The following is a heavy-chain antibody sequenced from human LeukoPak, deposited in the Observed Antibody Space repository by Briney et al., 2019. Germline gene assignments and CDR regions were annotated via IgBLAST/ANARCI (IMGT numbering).Heavy chain of an antibody. D-gene: IGHD3-16*01. Sequence: EGSLRLSCAASGFAFSAYGMDWVRQAPGKGLEWVAVTWHDGTNKYYADSVKGRFTISRDNSKNTLYLQMDSLRAEDTAVYYCARGGQIWPSEPFDICGQGTMVTVSS. V-gene: IGHV3-33*01. CDR2: TWHDGTNK. CDR1: GFAFSAYG. J-gene: IGHJ3*02. CDR3: ARGGQIWPSEPFDI.